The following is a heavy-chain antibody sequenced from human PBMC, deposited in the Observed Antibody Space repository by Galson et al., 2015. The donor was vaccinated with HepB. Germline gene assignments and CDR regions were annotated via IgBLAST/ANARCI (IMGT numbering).Heavy chain of an antibody. J-gene: IGHJ5*02. D-gene: IGHD3-10*01. CDR3: ARDVYTMVRGVGNWFDP. CDR2: INPSGGST. CDR1: GYTFTSYY. Sequence: SVKVSCKASGYTFTSYYMHWVRQAPGQGLEWMGIINPSGGSTSYAQKFQGRVTMTRDTSTSTVYVELSSLRSEDTAVYYCARDVYTMVRGVGNWFDPWGQGTLVTVSS. V-gene: IGHV1-46*01.